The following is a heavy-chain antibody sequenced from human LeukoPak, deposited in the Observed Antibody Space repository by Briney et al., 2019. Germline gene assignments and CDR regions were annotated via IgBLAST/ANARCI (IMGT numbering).Heavy chain of an antibody. CDR3: AGESKYDGATSSLGFDY. Sequence: ASVKVSCKASGYTFTSYGISWVRQAPGQGLEWMGWISAYNGNTNYAQKLQGRVTMTTDTSTSTAYMELRSLRSDDTAVYYCAGESKYDGATSSLGFDYWGQGTLVTVSS. V-gene: IGHV1-18*01. D-gene: IGHD1-26*01. J-gene: IGHJ4*02. CDR2: ISAYNGNT. CDR1: GYTFTSYG.